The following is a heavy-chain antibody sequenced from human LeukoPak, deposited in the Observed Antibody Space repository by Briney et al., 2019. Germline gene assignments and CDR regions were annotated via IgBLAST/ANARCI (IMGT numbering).Heavy chain of an antibody. V-gene: IGHV1-46*01. Sequence: ASVKVSCKASGYTFTSYYMHWVRQAPGQGLEWMGIINPSGGSTSYAQKFQGRVTMTRDTSTSTVYMELSSLRSEDTAVYYCARDREEDDPNHAFDIWGQGTMVTVSS. CDR1: GYTFTSYY. CDR2: INPSGGST. D-gene: IGHD1-14*01. J-gene: IGHJ3*02. CDR3: ARDREEDDPNHAFDI.